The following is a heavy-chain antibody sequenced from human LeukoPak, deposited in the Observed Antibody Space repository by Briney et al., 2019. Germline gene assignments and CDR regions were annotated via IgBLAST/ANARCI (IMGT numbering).Heavy chain of an antibody. CDR1: GFTFSSYG. J-gene: IGHJ4*02. Sequence: LGGSLRLSCAASGFTFSSYGMHWVRQAPGKGLEWVAFIRYDGSNKYYADSVKGRFTISRDNSKNTLYLQMNSLRAGDTAVYYCAREKASTTGTTDYDYWGQGTLVTVSS. CDR2: IRYDGSNK. V-gene: IGHV3-30*02. CDR3: AREKASTTGTTDYDY. D-gene: IGHD1-1*01.